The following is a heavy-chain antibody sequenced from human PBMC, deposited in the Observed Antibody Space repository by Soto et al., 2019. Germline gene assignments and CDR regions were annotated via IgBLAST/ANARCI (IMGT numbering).Heavy chain of an antibody. J-gene: IGHJ4*02. CDR2: INHSGST. V-gene: IGHV4-34*01. D-gene: IGHD3-10*01. Sequence: SETLSLTCAVYGGSFSGYYWSWISQPPGKGLEWIGEINHSGSTNYNPSLKSRVTISVDTSKNQFSLKLSSVTAADTAVYYCARERGVLLWFGELPALDYWGQGTLVTVS. CDR3: ARERGVLLWFGELPALDY. CDR1: GGSFSGYY.